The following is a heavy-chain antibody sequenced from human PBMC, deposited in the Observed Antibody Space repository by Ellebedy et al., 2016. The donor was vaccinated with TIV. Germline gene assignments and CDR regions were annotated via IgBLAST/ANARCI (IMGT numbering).Heavy chain of an antibody. CDR2: VYHSGST. D-gene: IGHD3-10*01. Sequence: MPGGSLRLSCAASGFTFSIYGMHWVRQAPGRGLEWIGEVYHSGSTYYNPSLESRVTMSVDKSKNQFSLKLSSVTAADTAVYYCARDRDVTSRGIIDSWGQGILVTVSS. V-gene: IGHV4-4*02. J-gene: IGHJ4*02. CDR1: GFTFSIYG. CDR3: ARDRDVTSRGIIDS.